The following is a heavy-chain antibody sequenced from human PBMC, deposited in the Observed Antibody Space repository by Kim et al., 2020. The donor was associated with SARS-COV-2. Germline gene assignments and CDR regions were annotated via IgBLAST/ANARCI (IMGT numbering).Heavy chain of an antibody. CDR2: ISGSGGST. CDR3: GKGDYYDSRGYLGAPHDH. CDR1: GFTFSSYA. V-gene: IGHV3-23*01. Sequence: GGSLRLSCAASGFTFSSYAMSWVRQAPGKGLEWVSAISGSGGSTYYADSVKGRFTISRDNSKNTLYLQMNSLRAEDTAVYYCGKGDYYDSRGYLGAPHDHWGQGTLVTVSS. J-gene: IGHJ4*02. D-gene: IGHD3-22*01.